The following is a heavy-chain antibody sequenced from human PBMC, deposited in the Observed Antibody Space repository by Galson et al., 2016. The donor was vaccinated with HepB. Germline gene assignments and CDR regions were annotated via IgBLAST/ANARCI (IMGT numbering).Heavy chain of an antibody. CDR3: ARGGTAFDI. CDR2: ILYDGSDK. CDR1: GFTFSTYA. Sequence: SLRLSCAASGFTFSTYAMHWVRQAPGKGLDWVAVILYDGSDKYYADSVKGRFTISRDNSKNTLYLQMNSLRADDTAGYYCARGGTAFDIWGQGTMVTVSP. J-gene: IGHJ3*02. D-gene: IGHD3-16*01. V-gene: IGHV3-30-3*01.